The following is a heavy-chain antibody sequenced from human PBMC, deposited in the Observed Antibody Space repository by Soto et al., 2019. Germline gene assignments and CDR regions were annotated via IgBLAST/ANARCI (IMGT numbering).Heavy chain of an antibody. J-gene: IGHJ4*02. D-gene: IGHD3-9*01. V-gene: IGHV4-30-4*01. Sequence: QVRLQESGPRLAKPSQTLSLSCSVSGGSIGSADYYWSWICQAPGKGLEWIGHIHDTGATSYIPSLERRLTISMDAPKSQFSLRLSSLTAADTALYYCVGGAQDWPGICDSWGQGTLVTVSS. CDR2: IHDTGAT. CDR3: VGGAQDWPGICDS. CDR1: GGSIGSADYY.